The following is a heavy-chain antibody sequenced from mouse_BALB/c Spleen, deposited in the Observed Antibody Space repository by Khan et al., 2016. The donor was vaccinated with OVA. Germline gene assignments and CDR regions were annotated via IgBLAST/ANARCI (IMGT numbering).Heavy chain of an antibody. CDR1: GFSLSDYG. CDR2: IWGGGST. V-gene: IGHV2-6-5*01. CDR3: AKGVWSYYYTLDY. J-gene: IGHJ4*01. Sequence: QVQLKESGPDLVAPSQNLSITCTVSGFSLSDYGVSWIRQPPGKGLEWLGVIWGGGSTYYNSALKSRLSISKDNSKSQVFLKMSSLQSDDTAMFYCAKGVWSYYYTLDYWGQGTSVTVSS.